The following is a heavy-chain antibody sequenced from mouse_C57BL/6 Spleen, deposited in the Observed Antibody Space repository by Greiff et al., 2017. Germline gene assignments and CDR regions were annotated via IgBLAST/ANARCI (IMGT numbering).Heavy chain of an antibody. V-gene: IGHV5-16*01. J-gene: IGHJ2*01. D-gene: IGHD4-1*01. CDR2: INYDGSST. Sequence: EVKLMESEGGLVQPGSSMKLSCTASGFTFSDYYMAWVRQVPEKGLEWVANINYDGSSTYYLDSLKSRFIISRDNAKNILYLQMSSLKSEDTATYYCASEAGTYFDYWGQGTTLTVSS. CDR1: GFTFSDYY. CDR3: ASEAGTYFDY.